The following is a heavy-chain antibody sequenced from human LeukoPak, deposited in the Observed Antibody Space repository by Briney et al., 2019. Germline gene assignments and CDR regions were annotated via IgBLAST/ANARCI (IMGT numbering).Heavy chain of an antibody. J-gene: IGHJ4*02. V-gene: IGHV3-38-3*01. CDR2: ISGGST. D-gene: IGHD6-19*01. CDR1: GFTVSSNE. Sequence: GGSLRLSCAASGFTVSSNEMSWVRQAPGKGLEWVSSISGGSTYYADSRKGRFTISRDNSNNTLYLQMKSLRPEDTATYYCAKEGSAWYYFDFDYWGQGSLVTVSS. CDR3: AKEGSAWYYFDFDY.